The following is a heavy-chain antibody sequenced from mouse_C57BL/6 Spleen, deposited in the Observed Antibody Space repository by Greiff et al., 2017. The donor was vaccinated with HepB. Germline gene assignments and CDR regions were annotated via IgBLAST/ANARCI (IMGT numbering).Heavy chain of an antibody. CDR1: GFTFSDYY. CDR2: ISNGGGST. V-gene: IGHV5-12*01. J-gene: IGHJ1*03. Sequence: DVMLVESGGGLVQPGGSLKLSCAASGFTFSDYYMYWVRQTPEKRLEWVAYISNGGGSTYYPDTVKGRFTISRDNAKNTLYLQMSRLKSEDTAMYYCARHTAEYFDVWGTGTTVTVSS. CDR3: ARHTAEYFDV.